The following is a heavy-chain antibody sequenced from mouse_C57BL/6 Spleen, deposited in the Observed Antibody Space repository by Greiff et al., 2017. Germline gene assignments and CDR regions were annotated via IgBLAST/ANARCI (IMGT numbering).Heavy chain of an antibody. V-gene: IGHV1-62-2*01. CDR1: GYTFTEYT. CDR2: FYPGSGSI. CDR3: ARHEEGWVSFAY. D-gene: IGHD1-1*02. Sequence: QVHVKQSGAELVKPGASVKLSCKASGYTFTEYTIHWVKQRSGQGLEWIGWFYPGSGSIKYNEKFKDKATLTADKSSSTVYMELSRLTSEDSAVYFCARHEEGWVSFAYWGQGTLVTVSA. J-gene: IGHJ3*01.